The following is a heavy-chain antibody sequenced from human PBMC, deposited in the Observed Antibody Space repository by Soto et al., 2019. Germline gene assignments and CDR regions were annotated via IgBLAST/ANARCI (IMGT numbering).Heavy chain of an antibody. CDR1: GGSISSSSYY. J-gene: IGHJ3*02. V-gene: IGHV4-39*01. CDR2: IYYSGST. D-gene: IGHD4-17*01. CDR3: ARTLRLRPFRSRDKNALDAFDI. Sequence: PSETLSLTCTVSGGSISSSSYYWGWIRQPPGKGLEWIGSIYYSGSTYYNPSLKSRVTISVDTSKNQFSLKLSSVTAADTAVYYCARTLRLRPFRSRDKNALDAFDIWGQGTMVTVSS.